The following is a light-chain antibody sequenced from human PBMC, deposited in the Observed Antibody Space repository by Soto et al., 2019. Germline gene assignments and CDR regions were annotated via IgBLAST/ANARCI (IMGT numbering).Light chain of an antibody. V-gene: IGLV4-69*01. J-gene: IGLJ2*01. Sequence: QPVLTQSPSASASLGASVELTCTLSSGHSSYAIAWHQQQPEKGPRYLMKLSSDGSHSKGDGIPDRFSGSSSGAERYLTIASLQSEDEADYYCQTWDTGARVVFGGGPKLTVL. CDR2: LSSDGSH. CDR1: SGHSSYA. CDR3: QTWDTGARVV.